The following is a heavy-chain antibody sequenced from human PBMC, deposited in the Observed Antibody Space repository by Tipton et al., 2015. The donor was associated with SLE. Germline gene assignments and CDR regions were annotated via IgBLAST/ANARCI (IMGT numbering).Heavy chain of an antibody. V-gene: IGHV4-61*02. CDR3: AREFPPDI. CDR1: GGSISSGSYY. CDR2: IYTSGST. Sequence: LRLSCAVSGGSISSGSYYWSWIRQPAGKGLEWIGRIYTSGSTNYNPSLKSRVTISVDTSKNQFSLKLTSVTAADTALYYCAREFPPDIWGQGTVVTVSS. J-gene: IGHJ3*02.